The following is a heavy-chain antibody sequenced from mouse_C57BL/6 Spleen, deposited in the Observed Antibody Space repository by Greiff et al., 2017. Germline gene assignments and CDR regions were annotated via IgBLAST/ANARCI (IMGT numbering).Heavy chain of an antibody. Sequence: EVHLVESGGDLVKPGGSLKLSCAASGFTFSSYGMSWVRPTPDKRLEWVATISSGGSYTYYPDSVKGRFTISRDNAKNTLYLQMSSLKSEDTAMYYCARHYYGSSDWYFDVWGTGTTVTVSS. CDR2: ISSGGSYT. CDR1: GFTFSSYG. J-gene: IGHJ1*03. D-gene: IGHD1-1*01. V-gene: IGHV5-6*01. CDR3: ARHYYGSSDWYFDV.